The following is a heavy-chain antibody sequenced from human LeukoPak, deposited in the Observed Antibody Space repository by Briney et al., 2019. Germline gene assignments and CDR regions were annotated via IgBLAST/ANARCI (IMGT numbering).Heavy chain of an antibody. D-gene: IGHD3-22*01. J-gene: IGHJ4*02. V-gene: IGHV3-30-3*01. Sequence: PGRSQRLSCAASGFTFSNFAMHWVRQAPGKGLEWVAVISYDGNDKNYPDSVKGQFTISRDNSKNTLYLQMNSLGAEDTAMYYCARVYDSRGYVDYWGQGIAVTVSS. CDR3: ARVYDSRGYVDY. CDR1: GFTFSNFA. CDR2: ISYDGNDK.